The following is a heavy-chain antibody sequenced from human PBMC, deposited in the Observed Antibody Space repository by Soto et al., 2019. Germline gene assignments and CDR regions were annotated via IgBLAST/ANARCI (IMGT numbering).Heavy chain of an antibody. CDR3: TRDSYYSKYN. J-gene: IGHJ4*02. V-gene: IGHV3-7*01. D-gene: IGHD3-22*01. CDR2: IKQDGSEK. CDR1: GFTFSTEW. Sequence: GGSLRLSCAASGFTFSTEWKSWVRQAPGKGLEWVANIKQDGSEKYYVDSVKGRFTISRDNAKNSLYFQMNSLRVDYTAVYYCTRDSYYSKYNWGQGALVTV.